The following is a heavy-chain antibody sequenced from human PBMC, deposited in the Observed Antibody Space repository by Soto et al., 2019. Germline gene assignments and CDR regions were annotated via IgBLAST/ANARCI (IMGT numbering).Heavy chain of an antibody. J-gene: IGHJ4*02. V-gene: IGHV3-30*18. CDR1: GLSFATYV. Sequence: PGGSLTLSRAAAGLSFATYVMRCVRQGPDKGLEWLAVISDDGKSQYYADSGEGRFTISRDNSRNTVSLQMDSLTTEDTAVYFCVKHVTQWLARFDSWGQGT. D-gene: IGHD6-19*01. CDR3: VKHVTQWLARFDS. CDR2: ISDDGKSQ.